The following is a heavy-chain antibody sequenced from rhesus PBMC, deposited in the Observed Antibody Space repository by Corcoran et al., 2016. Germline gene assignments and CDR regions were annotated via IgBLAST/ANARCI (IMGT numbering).Heavy chain of an antibody. D-gene: IGHD1-44*01. J-gene: IGHJ4*01. V-gene: IGHV4-169*02. CDR2: IYGSGGRT. CDR3: ASDKGGTLFDY. Sequence: QLQLQESGPGLVKPSETLSVTCAVSGGSISSNYWSWIRQAPGMGLEWIGDIYGSGGRTNYNPSLKCRVTLSVDPSKNQLSLKLRSVTAADTAVYYCASDKGGTLFDYWGQGVLVTVSS. CDR1: GGSISSNY.